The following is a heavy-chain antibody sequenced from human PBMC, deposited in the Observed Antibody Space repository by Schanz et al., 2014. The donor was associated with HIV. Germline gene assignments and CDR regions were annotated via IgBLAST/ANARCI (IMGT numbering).Heavy chain of an antibody. CDR1: GFTFDSYT. J-gene: IGHJ6*02. CDR3: AKDDAGYSSSWHYYYYYGMDV. Sequence: EVQVVDSGGGLVKPGGSLRLSCVVSGFTFDSYTMNWVRQAPGKGLEWVSSISGGSGDKLYADSIKGRFTISRDNANNSVYLQMNSLRGEDTAVYYCAKDDAGYSSSWHYYYYYGMDVWGQGTTVTVSS. D-gene: IGHD6-13*01. CDR2: ISGGSGDK. V-gene: IGHV3-21*01.